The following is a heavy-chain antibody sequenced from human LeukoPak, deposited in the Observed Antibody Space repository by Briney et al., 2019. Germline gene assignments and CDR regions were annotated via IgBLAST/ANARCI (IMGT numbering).Heavy chain of an antibody. Sequence: PGGSLRLSCAVSGFTVSNNYMSWVRQAPGKGLEWVSVIYSGGSTYYVDSVKGRFTISRDNSKNTLYLQMNGLRAEDTAVYYCARDYRRLEYWGQGTLVTVSS. CDR2: IYSGGST. J-gene: IGHJ4*02. CDR3: ARDYRRLEY. V-gene: IGHV3-66*02. CDR1: GFTVSNNY. D-gene: IGHD3-10*01.